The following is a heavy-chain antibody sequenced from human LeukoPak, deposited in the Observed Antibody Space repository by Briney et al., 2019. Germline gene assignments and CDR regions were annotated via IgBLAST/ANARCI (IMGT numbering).Heavy chain of an antibody. J-gene: IGHJ4*02. CDR1: GFNFDDYA. Sequence: GGSLRLSCAASGFNFDDYAMHWVRQPPGKGLEWVSGISWNSGRTGYADSVKGRFTISRDNSKNTLYLQMNSLRAEDTAVYYCAKMLNTGHAHAALDYWGQGTLVTVSS. V-gene: IGHV3-9*01. D-gene: IGHD2-8*02. CDR3: AKMLNTGHAHAALDY. CDR2: ISWNSGRT.